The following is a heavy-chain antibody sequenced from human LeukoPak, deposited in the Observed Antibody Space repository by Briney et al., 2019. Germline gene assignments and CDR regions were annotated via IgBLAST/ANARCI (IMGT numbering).Heavy chain of an antibody. CDR2: IYYSGST. CDR3: ARDRGDYGDFGKYWYFDL. D-gene: IGHD4-17*01. CDR1: GGSISSGGYS. Sequence: YPSETLSLTCTVSGGSISSGGYSWSWIRQHPGKGLEWIGYIYYSGSTYYNPSLKSRVTISVDTSKNQFSLKLSSVTAADTAVYYCARDRGDYGDFGKYWYFDLWGRGTLVTVSS. J-gene: IGHJ2*01. V-gene: IGHV4-31*03.